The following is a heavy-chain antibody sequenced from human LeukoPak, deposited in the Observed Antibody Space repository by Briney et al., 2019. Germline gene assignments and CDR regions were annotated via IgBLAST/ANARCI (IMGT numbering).Heavy chain of an antibody. CDR2: INPNSGGT. CDR1: GYTFNCYY. Sequence: GASVKVSFKASGYTFNCYYMHWVRQAPGQGLEWMGWINPNSGGTNYAQKFLGRLTVTGDTSISTAYMELSRLGPDDTAVYYCARSRYDVLTGSPDYWGQGTLVTVSS. J-gene: IGHJ4*02. CDR3: ARSRYDVLTGSPDY. D-gene: IGHD3-9*01. V-gene: IGHV1-2*02.